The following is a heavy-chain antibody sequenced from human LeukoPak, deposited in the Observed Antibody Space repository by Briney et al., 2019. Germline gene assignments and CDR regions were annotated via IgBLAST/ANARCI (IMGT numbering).Heavy chain of an antibody. CDR2: IYYSGST. CDR1: GGSISSYY. J-gene: IGHJ4*02. CDR3: ARSDMVRGVIRIDY. D-gene: IGHD3-10*01. V-gene: IGHV4-59*01. Sequence: PSETLSLTCTVSGGSISSYYWSWIRQPPGKGLEWIGYIYYSGSTNYNPSLKSRVTILVDTSKSQFSLKLSSVTAADTAVYYCARSDMVRGVIRIDYRGQGTLVTVSS.